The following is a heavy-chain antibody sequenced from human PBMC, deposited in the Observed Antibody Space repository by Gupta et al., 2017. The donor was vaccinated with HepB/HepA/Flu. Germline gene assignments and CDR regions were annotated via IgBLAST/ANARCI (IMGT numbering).Heavy chain of an antibody. CDR1: GFTVSSNY. Sequence: EVQLVESGGGLVQPGGSLRLSCAASGFTVSSNYMSWVRQAPGKGLEWVSVIDSGGSTYYADSVKGRFTISRDNSKNTLYLQMNSLRAEDTAVYYCVRKTGYYYDSSGSYYFDYWGQGTLVTVSS. CDR2: IDSGGST. J-gene: IGHJ4*02. V-gene: IGHV3-66*01. CDR3: VRKTGYYYDSSGSYYFDY. D-gene: IGHD3-22*01.